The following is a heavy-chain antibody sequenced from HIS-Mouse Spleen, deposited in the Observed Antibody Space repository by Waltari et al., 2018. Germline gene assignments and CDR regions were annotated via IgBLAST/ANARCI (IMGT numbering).Heavy chain of an antibody. CDR2: ISYDGSNK. D-gene: IGHD7-27*01. CDR1: GLPLRCDA. CDR3: ASLLTGDWYFDL. Sequence: QVQLVESGGGVVEPGRALRLSCAASGLPLRCDAMHWVRQAPGKVLEWVAVISYDGSNKYYADSVKGRFTISRDNSKNTLYLQMNSLRAEATAVYYCASLLTGDWYFDLWGRGTLVTVSS. J-gene: IGHJ2*01. V-gene: IGHV3-30*04.